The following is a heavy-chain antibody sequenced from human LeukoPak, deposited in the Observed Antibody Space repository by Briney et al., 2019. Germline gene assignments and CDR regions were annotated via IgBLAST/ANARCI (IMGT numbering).Heavy chain of an antibody. CDR1: GYSFTSYW. J-gene: IGHJ5*02. Sequence: ESLKISCKGSGYSFTSYWIGWVRQMPGKGLEWMGIIYPGGSDTRYNPSFQGQVTISADKSINTAYLQWSSLKASDTAMYYCARKESGWYSWFDPWGQGTLVTVSS. CDR3: ARKESGWYSWFDP. V-gene: IGHV5-51*01. D-gene: IGHD6-19*01. CDR2: IYPGGSDT.